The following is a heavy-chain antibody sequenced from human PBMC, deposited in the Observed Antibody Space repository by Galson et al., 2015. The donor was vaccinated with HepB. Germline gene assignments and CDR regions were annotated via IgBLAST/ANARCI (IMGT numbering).Heavy chain of an antibody. CDR1: GYIFTSYY. D-gene: IGHD3-9*01. V-gene: IGHV1-46*03. Sequence: SVKVSCKASGYIFTSYYVHWVRQAPGQGLEWMGIINPSGETTTYAQKFQGRVTMTRDTSTTTVYMELSSLRSEDTAVYYCARDLSYYDILTGQFDYWGQGTLVTVSS. J-gene: IGHJ4*02. CDR2: INPSGETT. CDR3: ARDLSYYDILTGQFDY.